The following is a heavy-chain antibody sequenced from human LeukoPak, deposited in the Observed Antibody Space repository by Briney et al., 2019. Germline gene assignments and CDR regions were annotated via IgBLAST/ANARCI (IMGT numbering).Heavy chain of an antibody. J-gene: IGHJ6*02. CDR1: GGSISTYY. CDR2: IYYSGST. D-gene: IGHD3-9*01. CDR3: TRGQTGSYVYYYYYGMDV. Sequence: PSETLSLTCTVSGGSISTYYWSWIRQPPGKGLEWIGYIYYSGSTKYNPSLKSRVTISVDTSKNQLSLKLSSVTAADTAVYYCTRGQTGSYVYYYYYGMDVWGQGTTVTVSS. V-gene: IGHV4-59*12.